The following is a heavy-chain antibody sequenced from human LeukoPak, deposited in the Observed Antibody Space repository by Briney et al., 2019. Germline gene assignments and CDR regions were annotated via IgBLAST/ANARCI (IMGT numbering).Heavy chain of an antibody. CDR3: ARDPLRLYYYDSSGYYYYGMDV. CDR1: GDSVSSNSAA. J-gene: IGHJ6*02. D-gene: IGHD3-22*01. Sequence: SQTLSLTCAISGDSVSSNSAAWNWIRQSPSRGLEWLGRTYYRSKWYNDYAVSVKSRITINPDTSKNQLSLQLNSVTPEDTAVYYCARDPLRLYYYDSSGYYYYGMDVWGQGTTVTVSS. V-gene: IGHV6-1*01. CDR2: TYYRSKWYN.